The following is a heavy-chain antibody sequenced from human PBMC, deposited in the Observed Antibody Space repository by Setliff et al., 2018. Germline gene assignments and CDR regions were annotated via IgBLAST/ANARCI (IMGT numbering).Heavy chain of an antibody. CDR2: VYYSGYT. J-gene: IGHJ1*01. D-gene: IGHD3-10*01. V-gene: IGHV4-39*07. CDR3: ARVDFTMIQGVLGL. Sequence: PSETLSLTCNASGGSVSSTSHYWGWIRQPPGKGMEWIGSVYYSGYTYYNPSLQSRVTISVDMSKNQFSMKLTSVTDADTAVYYCARVDFTMIQGVLGLWGQGTLVTVSS. CDR1: GGSVSSTSHY.